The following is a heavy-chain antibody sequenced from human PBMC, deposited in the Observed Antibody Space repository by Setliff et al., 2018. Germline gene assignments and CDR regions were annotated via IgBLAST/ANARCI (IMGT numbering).Heavy chain of an antibody. CDR3: ARTCSGSGCYAGLES. J-gene: IGHJ4*02. V-gene: IGHV3-33*03. CDR2: IWSDGSKE. Sequence: PGGSLRLSCAASGFTLRSYGMHWVRQAPGKGLEWVALIWSDGSKEKYVDSVKGRFTISRDNSKNTLYLQMNSLRAEDTAIYYCARTCSGSGCYAGLESWGQGTPVTVSS. D-gene: IGHD2-15*01. CDR1: GFTLRSYG.